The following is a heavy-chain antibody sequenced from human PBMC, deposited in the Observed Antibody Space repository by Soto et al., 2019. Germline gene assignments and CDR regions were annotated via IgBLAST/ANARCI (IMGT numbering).Heavy chain of an antibody. CDR1: GFSFSSYG. J-gene: IGHJ4*02. V-gene: IGHV3-23*01. Sequence: EVHLLESGGGLVQPGESLRLSCVASGFSFSSYGMSWVRQAPGKGLEWASIISGSGDAKYYADSVKGRFTISRDNSKNTMYLQMDSLGAEDTAVYYCAKDFDSDETSHGPNEYWGQGTLVTASS. CDR3: AKDFDSDETSHGPNEY. CDR2: ISGSGDAK. D-gene: IGHD3-22*01.